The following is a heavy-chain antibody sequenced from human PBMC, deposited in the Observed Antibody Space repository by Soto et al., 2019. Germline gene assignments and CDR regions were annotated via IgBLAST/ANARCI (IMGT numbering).Heavy chain of an antibody. D-gene: IGHD5-12*01. Sequence: QVQLVQSGAEVKKPGASVKVSCKASGYTFTSYGISWVRQAPGQGLEWMRWISAYNGNTNYAQKLQGRVNMTTDTSTSPAYMELRRLRSYDTAVYYCTRDGHGGYVSDFDYWRQRTLFTVSS. CDR2: ISAYNGNT. V-gene: IGHV1-18*01. CDR1: GYTFTSYG. J-gene: IGHJ4*02. CDR3: TRDGHGGYVSDFDY.